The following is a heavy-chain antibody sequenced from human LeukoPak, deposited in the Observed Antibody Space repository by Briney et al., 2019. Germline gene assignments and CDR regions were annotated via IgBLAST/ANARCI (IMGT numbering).Heavy chain of an antibody. CDR1: GFTSSSYA. CDR3: ARGRGAAAYYDFWSGYYRGFDP. CDR2: ISYDGSNK. D-gene: IGHD3-3*01. V-gene: IGHV3-30-3*01. J-gene: IGHJ5*02. Sequence: GGSLRLSCAASGFTSSSYAMHWVRQAPGQGLEWVAVISYDGSNKYYADSVKGRFTISRDNSKNTLYLQMNSLRAEDTAVYYCARGRGAAAYYDFWSGYYRGFDPWGQGTLVTVSS.